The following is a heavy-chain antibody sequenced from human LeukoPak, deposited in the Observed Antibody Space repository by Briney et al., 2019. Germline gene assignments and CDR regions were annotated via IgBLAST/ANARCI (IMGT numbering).Heavy chain of an antibody. Sequence: PGGSLRLSCAASGFTFSSYWMTWVRQAPGKGLERVASINQDGSETYYVDSVKGRFTISRDNAKDSLSLHMNSLRGEDTAVYYCARAGGCTTTRCSTTPALDYWGQGTLVTVSS. J-gene: IGHJ4*02. CDR1: GFTFSSYW. CDR3: ARAGGCTTTRCSTTPALDY. D-gene: IGHD2-2*02. V-gene: IGHV3-7*03. CDR2: INQDGSET.